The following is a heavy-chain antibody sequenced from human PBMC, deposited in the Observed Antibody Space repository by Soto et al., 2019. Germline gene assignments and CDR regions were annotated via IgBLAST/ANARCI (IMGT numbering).Heavy chain of an antibody. CDR2: IIPIFGTT. V-gene: IGHV1-69*06. D-gene: IGHD3-22*01. CDR3: ARDRTDSGYYTNWLDP. CDR1: GGTFGSDA. Sequence: SVKVSCKASGGTFGSDAITWVRQAPGQGLEWVGGIIPIFGTTNYAQNLQGRVTISADKSTLTSYMELHSLTSDDTALYYCARDRTDSGYYTNWLDPWGQGTQGTVS. J-gene: IGHJ5*02.